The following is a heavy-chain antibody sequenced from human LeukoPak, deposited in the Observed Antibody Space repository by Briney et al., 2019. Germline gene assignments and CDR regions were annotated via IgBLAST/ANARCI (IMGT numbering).Heavy chain of an antibody. Sequence: GGSLRLSCAASGFTVSSNYMSWVRQAPGKGLEWVSVIYSGGSTYYADSVKGRFTISRDNSKNTLYLQMNSLRAEDTAVYYCARDRQWLVRNYFDYWGQGTLVTVSS. J-gene: IGHJ4*02. CDR2: IYSGGST. D-gene: IGHD6-19*01. CDR3: ARDRQWLVRNYFDY. CDR1: GFTVSSNY. V-gene: IGHV3-53*01.